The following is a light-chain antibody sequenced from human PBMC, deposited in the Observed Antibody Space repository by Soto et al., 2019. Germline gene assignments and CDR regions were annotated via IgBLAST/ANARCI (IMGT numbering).Light chain of an antibody. V-gene: IGKV3-20*01. CDR3: QQYGSSPRT. Sequence: EIVLTQSPGTLSLSPGEKATLSCRASQSVGDTFLSWYQQKPGLAPRLLIYGVSNRATGIPDRFSGSGSGTDFILTISRLEPEDFAVYYCQQYGSSPRTFGQGTKVDIK. CDR2: GVS. J-gene: IGKJ1*01. CDR1: QSVGDTF.